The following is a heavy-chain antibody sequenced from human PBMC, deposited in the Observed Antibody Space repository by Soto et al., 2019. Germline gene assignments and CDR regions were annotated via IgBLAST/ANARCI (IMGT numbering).Heavy chain of an antibody. CDR1: GGSFSGYY. CDR2: INHSGST. J-gene: IGHJ5*02. V-gene: IGHV4-34*01. D-gene: IGHD3-10*01. Sequence: SETLSLTCAVYGGSFSGYYWSWIRQPPGKGLEWIGEINHSGSTNYNPSLKSRVTISVDTSKNQFSLKLSSVTAADTAVYYCARAYGSGSYYRVYNWFDPWGQGPLVTVS. CDR3: ARAYGSGSYYRVYNWFDP.